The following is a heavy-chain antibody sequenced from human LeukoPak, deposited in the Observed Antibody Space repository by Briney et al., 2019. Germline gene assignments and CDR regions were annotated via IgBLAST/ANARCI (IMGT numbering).Heavy chain of an antibody. V-gene: IGHV1-24*01. CDR1: GYSLTELS. Sequence: ASVKVSCKVSGYSLTELSIHWVRQAPGKGLEWMGGFDPEGAERVYAQKLQGRVTMTEDTSTDTAYMELSRLRSEDTAVYYCATTAGTDNYNGMDVWGQGTTVTVSS. D-gene: IGHD5-24*01. J-gene: IGHJ6*02. CDR3: ATTAGTDNYNGMDV. CDR2: FDPEGAER.